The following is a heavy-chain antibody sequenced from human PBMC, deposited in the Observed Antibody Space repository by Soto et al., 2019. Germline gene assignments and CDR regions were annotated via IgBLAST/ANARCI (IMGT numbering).Heavy chain of an antibody. CDR3: TTDYYGTGGFDP. CDR1: GFTFSNAW. D-gene: IGHD3-10*01. J-gene: IGHJ5*02. Sequence: EVQLVESGGGLVKPGGSLRLSCAASGFTFSNAWMSWVRQAPGKGLEWVGRIKSKTDGGTTDYAAPVKGRFTISRDDSKNTLYLQMNSLKTEDTAVYYCTTDYYGTGGFDPWGQGPLVTVSS. V-gene: IGHV3-15*01. CDR2: IKSKTDGGTT.